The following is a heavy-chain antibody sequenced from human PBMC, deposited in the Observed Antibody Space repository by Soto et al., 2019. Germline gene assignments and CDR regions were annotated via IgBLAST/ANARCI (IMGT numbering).Heavy chain of an antibody. V-gene: IGHV4-4*02. J-gene: IGHJ2*01. CDR2: IYHSGST. CDR1: GGSISSSNW. D-gene: IGHD4-17*01. Sequence: QVQLQESGPGLVKPSGTPSLTCAVSGGSISSSNWWRWVRQPPGKGLEWIGEIYHSGSTNYNPSLKSLVTISVDKSKNQFSLKLSSVTAADTAVYYCASDYGDYVGWYFDLWGRGTLVTVSS. CDR3: ASDYGDYVGWYFDL.